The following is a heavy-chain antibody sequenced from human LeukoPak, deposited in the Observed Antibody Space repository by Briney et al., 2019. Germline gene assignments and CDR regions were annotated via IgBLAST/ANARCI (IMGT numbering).Heavy chain of an antibody. CDR2: IYHSGST. D-gene: IGHD3-22*01. CDR3: ARGESYYDSSPFDY. CDR1: GGSISSGGYY. Sequence: SQTLSLTCTVSGGSISSGGYYWSWIRQPPGKGLEWIGYIYHSGSTYYNPSLKSRVTTSVDKSKNQFSLKLSSVTAADTAVYYCARGESYYDSSPFDYWGQGTLVTVSS. J-gene: IGHJ4*02. V-gene: IGHV4-30-2*01.